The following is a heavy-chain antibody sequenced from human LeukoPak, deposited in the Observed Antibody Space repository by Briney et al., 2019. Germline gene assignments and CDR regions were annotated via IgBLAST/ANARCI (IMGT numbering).Heavy chain of an antibody. J-gene: IGHJ4*02. D-gene: IGHD6-13*01. V-gene: IGHV3-53*01. CDR3: AREQPPGIYFDY. CDR2: IYSGGNT. Sequence: GGSLRLSCAASGFTVSSNYMSWVRQAPGKGLEWVSIIYSGGNTYYADSVKARFTISRDNSKNTVYLQVNSLRAEDTAVYYCAREQPPGIYFDYWGQGTPVTVSS. CDR1: GFTVSSNY.